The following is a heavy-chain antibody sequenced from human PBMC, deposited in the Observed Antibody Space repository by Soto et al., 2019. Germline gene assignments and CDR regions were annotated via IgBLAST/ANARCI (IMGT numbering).Heavy chain of an antibody. J-gene: IGHJ6*02. V-gene: IGHV3-23*01. CDR3: EQEWDRAQYYYYALDV. CDR2: ISGSGGST. D-gene: IGHD1-26*01. CDR1: GFTFSSYA. Sequence: PGGSLRLSCAASGFTFSSYAMSWVRQAPGKGLEWVSAISGSGGSTSYADSVKGRFTFSRDNSKNTLYLQMNSLRAEESAVYYCEQEWDRAQYYYYALDVWGQGTTVTVSS.